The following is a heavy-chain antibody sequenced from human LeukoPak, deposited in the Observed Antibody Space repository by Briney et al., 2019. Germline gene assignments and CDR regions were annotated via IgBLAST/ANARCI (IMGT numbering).Heavy chain of an antibody. Sequence: PGGSLRLSCAASGFTFSSYWMSWVRQAPGKGLEWVANIKQDGSEKCYVDSVKGRFTISRDNAKNSLYLQMNSLRAEDTAVYYCARVYYDFWSGYLDYWGQGTLVTVSS. V-gene: IGHV3-7*01. J-gene: IGHJ4*02. CDR3: ARVYYDFWSGYLDY. D-gene: IGHD3-3*01. CDR2: IKQDGSEK. CDR1: GFTFSSYW.